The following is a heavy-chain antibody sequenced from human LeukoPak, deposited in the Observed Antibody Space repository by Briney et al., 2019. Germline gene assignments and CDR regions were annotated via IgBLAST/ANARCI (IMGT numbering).Heavy chain of an antibody. CDR1: GFTFSSYE. CDR3: ARGEYCSGGSCYPFSY. CDR2: ISTNGSTI. Sequence: GGSLRLSCAASGFTFSSYEMNWVRQAPGKGLECFSYISTNGSTIYYADSVKGRFTISRDNAKNSLYLQMNSQRAEDTAVYYCARGEYCSGGSCYPFSYWGQGTLVTVSS. D-gene: IGHD2-15*01. J-gene: IGHJ4*02. V-gene: IGHV3-48*03.